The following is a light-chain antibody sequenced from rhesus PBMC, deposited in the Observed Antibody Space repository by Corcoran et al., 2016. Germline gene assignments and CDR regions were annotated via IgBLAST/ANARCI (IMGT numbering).Light chain of an antibody. V-gene: IGLV2-32*02. Sequence: QAALTQPRSVSGSPAQSVTISCTGTSSDIGGYNYVSWYQQHPGTAPKLMISEVSKRPSGVSDRFSASKSGNTASLTISGLQTEDEADYYCSSYAGSDTFVFGSGTRLTVL. J-gene: IGLJ1*01. CDR1: SSDIGGYNY. CDR2: EVS. CDR3: SSYAGSDTFV.